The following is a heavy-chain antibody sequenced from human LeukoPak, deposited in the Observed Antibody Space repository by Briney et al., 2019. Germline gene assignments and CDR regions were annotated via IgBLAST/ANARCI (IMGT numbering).Heavy chain of an antibody. J-gene: IGHJ6*03. D-gene: IGHD3-3*01. V-gene: IGHV4-39*07. Sequence: SETLSLTCTVSGGSISSSSYYWGWIRQPPGKGLEWIGSIYYSGSTYYNPSLKSRVTISVDTSKNQFSLKLSSVTAADTAVYYCAREMTYYDFWSGYYSFSTGYYSPPNVYYMDVWGKGTTVTVSS. CDR2: IYYSGST. CDR1: GGSISSSSYY. CDR3: AREMTYYDFWSGYYSFSTGYYSPPNVYYMDV.